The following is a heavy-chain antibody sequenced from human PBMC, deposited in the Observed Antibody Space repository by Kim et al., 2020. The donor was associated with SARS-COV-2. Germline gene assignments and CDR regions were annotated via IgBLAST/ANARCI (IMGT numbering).Heavy chain of an antibody. D-gene: IGHD3-10*01. CDR3: ARDGHLLWFGELLYQRYYGMDV. CDR2: IKQDGSEK. V-gene: IGHV3-7*01. CDR1: GFTFSSYW. J-gene: IGHJ6*02. Sequence: GGSLRLSCAASGFTFSSYWMSCVRQAPGKGLEWVANIKQDGSEKYYVDSVKGRFTISRDNAKNSLYLQMNSLRAEDTAVYYCARDGHLLWFGELLYQRYYGMDVWGQGTTVTVSS.